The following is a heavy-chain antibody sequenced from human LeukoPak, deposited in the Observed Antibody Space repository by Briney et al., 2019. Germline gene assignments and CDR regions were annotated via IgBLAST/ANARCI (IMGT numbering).Heavy chain of an antibody. J-gene: IGHJ4*02. CDR3: ARPAMVRGVITGY. Sequence: GGSLRLSCAASGFTFSSYEMNWVRQAPGKGLEWVSYISSSGSTIYYADSVKGRFTISRDNAKNSLYLQMNSLRAEDTAVYYCARPAMVRGVITGYWGQGTLVTVSS. D-gene: IGHD3-10*01. CDR1: GFTFSSYE. CDR2: ISSSGSTI. V-gene: IGHV3-48*03.